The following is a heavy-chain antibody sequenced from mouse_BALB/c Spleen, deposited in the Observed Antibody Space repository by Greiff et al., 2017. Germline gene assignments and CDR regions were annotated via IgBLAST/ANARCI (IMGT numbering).Heavy chain of an antibody. D-gene: IGHD1-1*01. CDR2: INPSTGYT. J-gene: IGHJ2*01. CDR1: GYTFTSYW. V-gene: IGHV1-7*01. Sequence: LEESGAELAKPGASVKMSCKASGYTFTSYWMHWVKQRPGQGLEWIGYINPSTGYTEYNQKFKDKATLTADKSSSTAYMQLSSLTSEDSAVYYCARGYGSSKYFDYWGQGTTLTVSS. CDR3: ARGYGSSKYFDY.